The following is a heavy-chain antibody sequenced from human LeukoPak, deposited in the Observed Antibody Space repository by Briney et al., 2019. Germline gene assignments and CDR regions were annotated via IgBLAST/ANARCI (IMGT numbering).Heavy chain of an antibody. V-gene: IGHV3-23*01. CDR1: GFTFSSYA. J-gene: IGHJ6*02. CDR3: AKAGRDGYNFIDYYYGMDV. Sequence: GGSLRLSCAASGFTFSSYAMSWVRQAPGKGLEWVSAISGSGGSTYYADSVKGRFTISRDNSKNTLYLQMNSLRAEDTAVYHCAKAGRDGYNFIDYYYGMDVWGQGTTVTVSS. D-gene: IGHD5-24*01. CDR2: ISGSGGST.